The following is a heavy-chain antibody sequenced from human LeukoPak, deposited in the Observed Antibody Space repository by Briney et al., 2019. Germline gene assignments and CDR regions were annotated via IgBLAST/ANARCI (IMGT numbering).Heavy chain of an antibody. D-gene: IGHD3-16*01. CDR2: IGSDNKP. CDR1: GFTFSAYA. J-gene: IGHJ4*02. Sequence: GGSLRLSCEASGFTFSAYAMTWVRQAPGKGLEWVSSIGSDNKPHYSESVKGRFTISRDNSKNTLYLQMNSLRAEDTAMYYCARSRGLDYWGQGTLVTVSS. CDR3: ARSRGLDY. V-gene: IGHV3-23*05.